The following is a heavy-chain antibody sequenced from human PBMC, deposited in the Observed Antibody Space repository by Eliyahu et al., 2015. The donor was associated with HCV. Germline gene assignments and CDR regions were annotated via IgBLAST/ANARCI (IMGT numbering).Heavy chain of an antibody. J-gene: IGHJ4*02. CDR3: ALYSSGWYDY. V-gene: IGHV3-48*01. D-gene: IGHD6-19*01. Sequence: EVQLVESGGGLVQPGGSLXLSCAASGFTFSSYSMNWVRQAPGKGLGWVSYISSSSSTIYYADSVKGRFTISRDNAKNSLYLQMNSLRAEDTAVYYCALYSSGWYDYWGQGTLVTVSS. CDR1: GFTFSSYS. CDR2: ISSSSSTI.